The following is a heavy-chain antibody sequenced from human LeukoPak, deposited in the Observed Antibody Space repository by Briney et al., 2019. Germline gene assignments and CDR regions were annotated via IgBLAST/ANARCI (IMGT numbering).Heavy chain of an antibody. CDR1: GFTFSSYE. J-gene: IGHJ6*03. D-gene: IGHD3-10*01. Sequence: GGSLRLSCAASGFTFSSYEMNWVRQAPGKGLEWVSYISSSGSTIYYADSVKGRFTISRDNAKNSLYLQMNSLRAEDTAVYYCARDGYGSGSGYYYYMDVWGKGTTVTISS. CDR3: ARDGYGSGSGYYYYMDV. V-gene: IGHV3-48*03. CDR2: ISSSGSTI.